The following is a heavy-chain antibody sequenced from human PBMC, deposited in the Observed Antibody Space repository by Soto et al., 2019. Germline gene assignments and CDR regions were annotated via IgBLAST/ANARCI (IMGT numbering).Heavy chain of an antibody. V-gene: IGHV2-5*01. J-gene: IGHJ3*02. CDR3: ARGLPTLPVFALDI. CDR1: GFSLRDKGLC. Sequence: PKQTLTLTCTSSGFSLRDKGLCVLWMRQPPGKALEWLALVDWNDDKYYSPSLKSRLTITKDTSKNQAILTMTNMDSVDTATYYCARGLPTLPVFALDIWGQANLVSVSS. D-gene: IGHD1-1*01. CDR2: VDWNDDK.